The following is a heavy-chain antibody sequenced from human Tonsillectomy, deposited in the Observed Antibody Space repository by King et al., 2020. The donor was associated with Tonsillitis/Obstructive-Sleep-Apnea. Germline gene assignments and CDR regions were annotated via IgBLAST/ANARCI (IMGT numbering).Heavy chain of an antibody. CDR3: ASSVAGTPYYYYGMDV. J-gene: IGHJ6*02. Sequence: VQLQESGPGLVKPSETLSLTCTVSGGSISSYYWSWIRQPPGKGLEWIGYIYYSGSTNYNPSLKSRVTISVDTSKNQFSLKLSSVTAADTAVYYCASSVAGTPYYYYGMDVWGQGTTVTVS. CDR2: IYYSGST. D-gene: IGHD6-19*01. V-gene: IGHV4-59*08. CDR1: GGSISSYY.